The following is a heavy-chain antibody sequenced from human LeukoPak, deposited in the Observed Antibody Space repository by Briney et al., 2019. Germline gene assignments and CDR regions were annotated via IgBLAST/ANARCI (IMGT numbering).Heavy chain of an antibody. Sequence: GGSLRLSCAASGFTFSNYWMSWVRQAPGKGLEWVSAISGSGGSTYYADSVKGRFTISRDNSKNTLYLQMNSLRAEDTAVYYCAKGWESIAVAGSPFDYWGQGTLVTVSS. V-gene: IGHV3-23*01. CDR2: ISGSGGST. J-gene: IGHJ4*02. D-gene: IGHD6-19*01. CDR1: GFTFSNYW. CDR3: AKGWESIAVAGSPFDY.